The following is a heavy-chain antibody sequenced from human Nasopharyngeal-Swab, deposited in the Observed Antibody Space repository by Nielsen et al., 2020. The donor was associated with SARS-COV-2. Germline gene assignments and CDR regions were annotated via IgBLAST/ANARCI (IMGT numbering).Heavy chain of an antibody. Sequence: ASLKVSCKASGYTFIGHYMHWVRQAPGQGLEWMGWINPNSGGTNYAQKFQGWVTMTRDTSISTAYMELSRLRSDDTAVYYCARERADGYDYWGQGTLVTVSS. CDR1: GYTFIGHY. D-gene: IGHD1-1*01. CDR3: ARERADGYDY. J-gene: IGHJ4*02. CDR2: INPNSGGT. V-gene: IGHV1-2*04.